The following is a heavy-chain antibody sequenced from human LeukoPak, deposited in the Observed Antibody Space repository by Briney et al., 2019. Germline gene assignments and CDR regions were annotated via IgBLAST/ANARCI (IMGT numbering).Heavy chain of an antibody. CDR3: AGVNSSTNYYYYMDV. D-gene: IGHD6-6*01. J-gene: IGHJ6*03. Sequence: PSETLCLTCTVSGGSISSYYWSWIRQPPGKGLEWIGYIYYSGSTNYNPSLKSRVTISVYTSKNQFSLKLSSVTAADTAVYYCAGVNSSTNYYYYMDVWGKGTTVTVSS. V-gene: IGHV4-59*08. CDR2: IYYSGST. CDR1: GGSISSYY.